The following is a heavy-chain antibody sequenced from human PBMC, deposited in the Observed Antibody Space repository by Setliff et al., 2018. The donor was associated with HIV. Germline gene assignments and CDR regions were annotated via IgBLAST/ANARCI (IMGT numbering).Heavy chain of an antibody. V-gene: IGHV4-31*03. CDR3: ARGRLHYSDTSVYLVAFGL. J-gene: IGHJ3*01. CDR1: SSSIRSGGYY. CDR2: IYHSGST. Sequence: PSETLSLTCTVSSSSIRSGGYYWNRIRQHPGKGLEWIGYIYHSGSTYYNPSLKSRVTISVDTSKNQFSLKLSSVTAADTAIYYCARGRLHYSDTSVYLVAFGLLGQGKMVTV. D-gene: IGHD3-22*01.